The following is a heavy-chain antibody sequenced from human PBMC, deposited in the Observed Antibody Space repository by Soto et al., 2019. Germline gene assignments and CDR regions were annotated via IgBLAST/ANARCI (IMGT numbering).Heavy chain of an antibody. CDR1: GFTFSNSA. J-gene: IGHJ5*02. CDR3: AKERTYPINNWFDP. D-gene: IGHD1-20*01. V-gene: IGHV3-23*01. CDR2: ISGGGGSK. Sequence: GGSLRLSCAVSGFTFSNSAMSWVRQAPGEGLEWVSAISGGGGSKNYTDSVKGRFTISRDNFKSMLYLQMDSLRADDTALYYCAKERTYPINNWFDPWGQGTLVTVSS.